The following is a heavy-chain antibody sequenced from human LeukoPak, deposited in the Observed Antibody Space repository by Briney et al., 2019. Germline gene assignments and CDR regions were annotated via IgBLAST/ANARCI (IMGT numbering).Heavy chain of an antibody. Sequence: ASVTVSCKASGYTFTSYGISWVRQAPGQGLEWMGWISAYNGNTNYAQKLQGRVTMTTDTSTSTAYMELRSLRSDDTAVYYCARDLLAAVASDYWGQGTLVTVSS. CDR2: ISAYNGNT. D-gene: IGHD6-19*01. CDR3: ARDLLAAVASDY. V-gene: IGHV1-18*01. J-gene: IGHJ4*02. CDR1: GYTFTSYG.